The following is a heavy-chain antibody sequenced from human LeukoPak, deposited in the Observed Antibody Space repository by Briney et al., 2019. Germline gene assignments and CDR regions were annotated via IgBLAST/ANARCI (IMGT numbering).Heavy chain of an antibody. D-gene: IGHD1-26*01. CDR2: NSGSGGST. J-gene: IGHJ4*02. V-gene: IGHV3-23*01. CDR3: AKDIGIVAYFDY. Sequence: GGSLRLSCAASGFTFSRYAMSWVRQAPGKGLEWVSANSGSGGSTYYADSVKGRFTISRDNSKNTLYLQMNSLRAEDTAVYYCAKDIGIVAYFDYWGQGTLVTVSS. CDR1: GFTFSRYA.